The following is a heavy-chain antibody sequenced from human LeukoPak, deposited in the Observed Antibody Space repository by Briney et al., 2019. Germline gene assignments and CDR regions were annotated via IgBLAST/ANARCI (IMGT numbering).Heavy chain of an antibody. CDR3: ARHVGSMATIDY. CDR2: IYYSGST. CDR1: GGSISSYY. Sequence: SETLSLTCTVSGGSISSYYWSWIRQPPGKGLEWIGYIYYSGSTNYNPSLKSRVTISVDTSKNQFSLKLSSVTAADTAVYYCARHVGSMATIDYWGQGTLVTVSS. D-gene: IGHD5-24*01. V-gene: IGHV4-59*08. J-gene: IGHJ4*02.